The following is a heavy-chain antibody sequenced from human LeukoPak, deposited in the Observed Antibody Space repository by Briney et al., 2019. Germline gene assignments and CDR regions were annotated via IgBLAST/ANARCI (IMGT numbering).Heavy chain of an antibody. CDR2: ITYDGSSE. J-gene: IGHJ4*02. Sequence: GGALRLSCVASGFTFSNYGMHWVRQAPGKGLEWVATITYDGSSEYYADSVKDRFTVSRDNSKNTLYLQMSSLKTEDTAVYYCAKRGDGGHKSLEYWGQGALVIVSS. D-gene: IGHD3-16*01. V-gene: IGHV3-30*18. CDR3: AKRGDGGHKSLEY. CDR1: GFTFSNYG.